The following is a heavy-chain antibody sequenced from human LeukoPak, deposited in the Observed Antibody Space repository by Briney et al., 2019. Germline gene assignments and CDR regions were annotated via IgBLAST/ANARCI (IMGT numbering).Heavy chain of an antibody. D-gene: IGHD6-19*01. CDR2: ISSSSSYI. V-gene: IGHV3-21*01. CDR1: GFTFSSYS. Sequence: GGSLRLSCAASGFTFSSYSMNWVRQAPGKGLEWVSSISSSSSYIYYADSVKGRFTISRDNAKNSLYLQMNSLRAEDTAVYYCASQEVLVAGPKPFDYWGQGTLVTVSS. J-gene: IGHJ4*02. CDR3: ASQEVLVAGPKPFDY.